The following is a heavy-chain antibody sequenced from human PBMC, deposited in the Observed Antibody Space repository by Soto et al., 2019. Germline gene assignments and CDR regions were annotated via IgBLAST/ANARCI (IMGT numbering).Heavy chain of an antibody. CDR3: ARLGGYYQAFDQ. D-gene: IGHD3-22*01. J-gene: IGHJ4*02. CDR1: GGSIISYY. Sequence: PSETLSLTCTVSGGSIISYYWSWIRQPPGKGLEWIGYIYYSGSTNYNPSLKSRVTISVDTSKNQFSLKLDSVTAADTAVYYCARLGGYYQAFDQWGQGSLVTVS. V-gene: IGHV4-59*08. CDR2: IYYSGST.